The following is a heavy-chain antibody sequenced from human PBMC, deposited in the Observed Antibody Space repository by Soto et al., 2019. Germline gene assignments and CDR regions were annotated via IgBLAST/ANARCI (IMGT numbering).Heavy chain of an antibody. D-gene: IGHD6-13*01. CDR2: ISNDGSNV. V-gene: IGHV3-30*18. Sequence: QVQLVESGAGVVQPGASLRVSCAASGFDFNSYAMHWVRQAPGKGLEWMGVISNDGSNVYYADFVKGRFTISRDRSKNTLFLQGDRLRGDDTGTYYCAKAILAATIGPYAMDVWGQGTTVTVSS. J-gene: IGHJ6*02. CDR1: GFDFNSYA. CDR3: AKAILAATIGPYAMDV.